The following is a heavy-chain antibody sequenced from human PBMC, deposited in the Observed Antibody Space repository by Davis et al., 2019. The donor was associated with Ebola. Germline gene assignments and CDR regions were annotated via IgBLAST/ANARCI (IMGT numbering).Heavy chain of an antibody. V-gene: IGHV4-30-2*01. D-gene: IGHD3-22*01. CDR1: GGSISSGGYS. CDR3: ARHGYYYDIDYFDY. Sequence: PSETLSLTCAVSGGSISSGGYSWSWIRQPPGKGLEWIGYIYHSGSTYYNPSLKSRVTISVDTSKNQFSLKLSSVTAADTAVYYCARHGYYYDIDYFDYWGQGTLVTVSS. CDR2: IYHSGST. J-gene: IGHJ4*02.